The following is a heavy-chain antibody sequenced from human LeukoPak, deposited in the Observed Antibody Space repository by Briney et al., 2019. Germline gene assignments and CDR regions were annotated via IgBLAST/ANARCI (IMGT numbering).Heavy chain of an antibody. V-gene: IGHV3-7*01. J-gene: IGHJ4*02. CDR2: IKQDGSEK. CDR3: ASLYYDFWSGYSFDY. D-gene: IGHD3-3*01. CDR1: GFTFSSYW. Sequence: GGSLRLSCAASGFTFSSYWMSWVRQAPGKGLERVANIKQDGSEKYYVDSVKGRFTISRDNAKNSLYLQMNSLRAEDTAVYYCASLYYDFWSGYSFDYWGQGTLVTVSS.